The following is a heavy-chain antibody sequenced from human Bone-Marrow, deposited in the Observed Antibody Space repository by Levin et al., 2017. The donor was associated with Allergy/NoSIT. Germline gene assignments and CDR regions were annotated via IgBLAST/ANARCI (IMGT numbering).Heavy chain of an antibody. J-gene: IGHJ4*02. Sequence: GESLKISCAASGFTFSNAWMNWVRQAPGKGLEWVGRIKSKTDGGTTDYAAPVKGRFTISRDDSKNTLYLQMNSLKTEDTAVYYCTTDLSEGAYYFDYWGQGTLVTVAS. D-gene: IGHD3-16*01. CDR3: TTDLSEGAYYFDY. CDR1: GFTFSNAW. CDR2: IKSKTDGGTT. V-gene: IGHV3-15*07.